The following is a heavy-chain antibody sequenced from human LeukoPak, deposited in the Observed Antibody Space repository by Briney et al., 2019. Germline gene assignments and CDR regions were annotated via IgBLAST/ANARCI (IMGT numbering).Heavy chain of an antibody. CDR1: GGSFSGYY. J-gene: IGHJ4*02. Sequence: SETLSLTCAVYGGSFSGYYWSWIRQPPGKGLEWIGYIYYSGSTNYNPSLKSRVTISVDTSKNQFSLKLSSVTAADTAVYYRARTGVVTAIRPYYFDYWGQGTLVTVSS. V-gene: IGHV4-59*01. CDR2: IYYSGST. CDR3: ARTGVVTAIRPYYFDY. D-gene: IGHD2-21*02.